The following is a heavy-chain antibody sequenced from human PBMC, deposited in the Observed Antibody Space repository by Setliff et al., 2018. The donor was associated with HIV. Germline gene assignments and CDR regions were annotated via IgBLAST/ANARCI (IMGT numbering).Heavy chain of an antibody. CDR1: GYSFTSNW. D-gene: IGHD3-10*01. J-gene: IGHJ3*01. Sequence: GESLKISCKTSGYSFTSNWIGWVRQTPGKGMEWMAIIYPGDSDTTYNPSFQGQVTIPVDKSIASAFLQLRRVKVSDTGLYFCARSRVGSSDAFDVWGQGTLVT. CDR2: IYPGDSDT. V-gene: IGHV5-51*01. CDR3: ARSRVGSSDAFDV.